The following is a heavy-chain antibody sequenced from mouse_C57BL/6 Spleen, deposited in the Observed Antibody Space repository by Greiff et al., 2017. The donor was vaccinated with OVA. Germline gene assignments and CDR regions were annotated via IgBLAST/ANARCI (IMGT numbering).Heavy chain of an antibody. J-gene: IGHJ3*01. Sequence: DVKLVESGGGLVQPKGSLKLSCAASGFTFNTYAMHWVRQAPGKGLEWVARIRSKSSNYATYYADSVKDRFTISRDDSQSMLYLQMNNLKTEDTAMYYCVRGWEYGGGAWFADWGQGTLVTVSA. CDR1: GFTFNTYA. D-gene: IGHD1-2*01. CDR2: IRSKSSNYAT. V-gene: IGHV10-3*01. CDR3: VRGWEYGGGAWFAD.